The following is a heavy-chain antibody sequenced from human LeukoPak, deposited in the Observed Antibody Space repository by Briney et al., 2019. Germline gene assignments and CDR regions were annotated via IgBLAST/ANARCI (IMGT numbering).Heavy chain of an antibody. CDR3: AKDIRGSTSWYGLDY. D-gene: IGHD6-13*01. CDR1: GFTFDDYA. V-gene: IGHV3-43D*03. CDR2: ISWDGGST. J-gene: IGHJ4*02. Sequence: GGSLRLSCAASGFTFDDYAMHWVRQAPGKDLEWVSLISWDGGSTYYADSVKGRFTISRDNSKNSLYLQMNSLRAEDTALYYCAKDIRGSTSWYGLDYWGQGTLVTVSS.